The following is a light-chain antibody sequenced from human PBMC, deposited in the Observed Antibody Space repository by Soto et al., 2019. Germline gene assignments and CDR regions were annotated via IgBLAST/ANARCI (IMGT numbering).Light chain of an antibody. CDR2: KTS. Sequence: DIQLTQSPSTLSASVGDRVTITCRASQTISSWLAWYQQKPGKAPNLLIYKTSNLESRVRSRFSGSGSGKEFTLTISSLQPDDFATYYCQYYNDYCWTFGQGTKVEIK. J-gene: IGKJ1*01. V-gene: IGKV1-5*03. CDR1: QTISSW. CDR3: QYYNDYCWT.